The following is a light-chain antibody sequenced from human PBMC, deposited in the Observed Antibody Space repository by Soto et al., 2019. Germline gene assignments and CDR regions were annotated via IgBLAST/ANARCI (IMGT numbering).Light chain of an antibody. CDR1: SSDVGAYNY. CDR2: EVN. J-gene: IGLJ1*01. Sequence: QPVLTQPPSASGSPGQSVTISCTGSSSDVGAYNYVSWYQQHPGKAPQLIIHEVNKRPSGVPDRFSGSKSGNTASLTVSGLQAEDEADYYCSAYAGSYNYVFGTGTKLTVL. V-gene: IGLV2-8*01. CDR3: SAYAGSYNYV.